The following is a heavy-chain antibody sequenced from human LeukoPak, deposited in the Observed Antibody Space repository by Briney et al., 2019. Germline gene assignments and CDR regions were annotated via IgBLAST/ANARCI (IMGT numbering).Heavy chain of an antibody. V-gene: IGHV4-4*07. CDR2: IYTSGST. CDR3: ARGYTYYYDSSGYRFDY. J-gene: IGHJ4*02. D-gene: IGHD3-22*01. CDR1: GGSISSYY. Sequence: SETLSLTCTVSGGSISSYYWSWIRQPAGKGLEWIGRIYTSGSTNYNPSLKSRVTMSVDTSKNQFSLRLSSVTAADTAVYYCARGYTYYYDSSGYRFDYWGQGTLVTVSS.